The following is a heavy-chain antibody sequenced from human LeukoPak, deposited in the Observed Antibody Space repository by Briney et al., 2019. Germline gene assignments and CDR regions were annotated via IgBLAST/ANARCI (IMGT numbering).Heavy chain of an antibody. Sequence: GGSLRLSCAASGFTFSSYGMHWVRQAPGKGLEWVAATSSSDAGTYHADSVRGRFTISRDNSKNTLYLQMNSLRAEDAAVYFCAKAPVTSCRGAYCYPFDSWGQGTLVTVSS. V-gene: IGHV3-23*01. CDR2: TSSSDAGT. D-gene: IGHD2-21*01. CDR3: AKAPVTSCRGAYCYPFDS. J-gene: IGHJ4*02. CDR1: GFTFSSYG.